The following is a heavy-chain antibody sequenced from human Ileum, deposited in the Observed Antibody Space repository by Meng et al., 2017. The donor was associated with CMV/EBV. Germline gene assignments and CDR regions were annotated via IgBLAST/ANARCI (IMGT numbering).Heavy chain of an antibody. CDR1: GGSISGYY. D-gene: IGHD2-2*01. CDR3: ARGSSSWAFDY. V-gene: IGHV4-4*07. J-gene: IGHJ4*02. CDR2: VYSSVSN. Sequence: HVLLQAHGPGLVMPSAPLHLTFPVSGGSISGYYWSWIRQPATKGLEWIGRVYSSVSNDYNPSLQSRVHMSVDTSKNQFSLKLSSVTAADTAVYYCARGSSSWAFDYWGQGTLVTVSS.